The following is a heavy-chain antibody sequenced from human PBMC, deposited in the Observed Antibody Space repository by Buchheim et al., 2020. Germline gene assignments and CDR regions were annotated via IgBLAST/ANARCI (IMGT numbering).Heavy chain of an antibody. CDR3: ARVVEMATRLDY. CDR1: GGSFSGYY. Sequence: QVQLQQWGAGLLKPSETLSVTCAVYGGSFSGYYWSWIRQPPGKGLEWIGEINHSGSTNYNPSLKSRVTISVDTSKNQFSLKLSSVTAADTAVYYCARVVEMATRLDYWGQGTL. D-gene: IGHD5-24*01. CDR2: INHSGST. V-gene: IGHV4-34*01. J-gene: IGHJ4*02.